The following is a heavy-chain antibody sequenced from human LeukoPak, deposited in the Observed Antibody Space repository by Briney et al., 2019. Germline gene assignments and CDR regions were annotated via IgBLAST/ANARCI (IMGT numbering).Heavy chain of an antibody. Sequence: GESLQISCKGSGYRFTSYWIGWVRQMPRKGLEWMGIIYPGDSDTRYSPSFQGQVTISADRSISTAYLQWSSLKASDTAMYYCARLGYCTNGVCYTIDYWGQGTLVTVSS. V-gene: IGHV5-51*01. CDR3: ARLGYCTNGVCYTIDY. J-gene: IGHJ4*02. CDR2: IYPGDSDT. CDR1: GYRFTSYW. D-gene: IGHD2-8*01.